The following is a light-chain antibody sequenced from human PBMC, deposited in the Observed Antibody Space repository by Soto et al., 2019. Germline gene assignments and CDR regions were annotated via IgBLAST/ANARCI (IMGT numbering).Light chain of an antibody. CDR3: QQYDSSPVP. J-gene: IGKJ1*01. CDR1: QSVSSNF. Sequence: EIVLTQSPGTLSLSPGERATLSCRASQSVSSNFLAWYQQKPGQAPRLLIYGASSRATGIPDRFSGSGSGTDVTLTVSRLEPEDCAVYYCQQYDSSPVPFGQGTKVEIK. CDR2: GAS. V-gene: IGKV3-20*01.